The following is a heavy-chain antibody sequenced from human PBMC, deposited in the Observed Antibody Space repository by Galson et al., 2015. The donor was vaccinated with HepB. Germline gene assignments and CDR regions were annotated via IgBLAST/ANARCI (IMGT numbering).Heavy chain of an antibody. CDR1: GYTFTSYA. Sequence: SVKVSCKASGYTFTSYAMHWVRQAPGRRLEWMGWINAGNGNTKYSQKFQGRVTITRDTSASTAYMELSSLRSEDTAVYYCARDRGTTYYFDYWGQGTLVTVSS. J-gene: IGHJ4*02. CDR3: ARDRGTTYYFDY. V-gene: IGHV1-3*01. D-gene: IGHD4-17*01. CDR2: INAGNGNT.